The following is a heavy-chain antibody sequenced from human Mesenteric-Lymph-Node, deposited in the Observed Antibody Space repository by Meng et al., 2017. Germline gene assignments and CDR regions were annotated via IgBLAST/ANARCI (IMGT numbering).Heavy chain of an antibody. D-gene: IGHD1-26*01. CDR1: GYTFTAYF. J-gene: IGHJ4*02. Sequence: QVQLMQSGSEVKKPGASVKVSCKASGYTFTAYFLHGVRQAPGQGLEFVGRINPKNGGTDYLQKFKGRVTMTRDTSISTAYMELNSLRSDDTAVYYCTISGSSVDYWGQGTLVTVSS. CDR2: INPKNGGT. CDR3: TISGSSVDY. V-gene: IGHV1-2*06.